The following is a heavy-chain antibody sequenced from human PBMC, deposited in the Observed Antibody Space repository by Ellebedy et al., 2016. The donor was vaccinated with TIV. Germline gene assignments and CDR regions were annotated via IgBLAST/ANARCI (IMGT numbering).Heavy chain of an antibody. J-gene: IGHJ6*02. Sequence: SETLSLXXTVSGGSISSGGYYWSWIRQPPGKGLEWIGEINHSGSTNYNPSLKSRVTISVDTSKNQFSLKLSSVTAADTAVYYCARGSGDILTGYYSRYGMDVWGQGTTVTVSS. D-gene: IGHD3-9*01. CDR2: INHSGST. CDR1: GGSISSGGYY. V-gene: IGHV4-61*08. CDR3: ARGSGDILTGYYSRYGMDV.